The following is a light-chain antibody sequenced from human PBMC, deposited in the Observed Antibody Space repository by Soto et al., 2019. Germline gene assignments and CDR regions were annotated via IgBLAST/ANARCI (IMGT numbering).Light chain of an antibody. CDR3: QQYGSSRLT. J-gene: IGKJ4*01. CDR2: GAS. CDR1: QSVSSSY. V-gene: IGKV3-20*01. Sequence: EIVLTQSPGTLSLSPGERATLSCRASQSVSSSYLAWYQQKPGQAPRLLIYGASSRATGITDRFSGSGSGIDFSLTIRRLGPEDFAVYYWQQYGSSRLTFGGGTKVEIK.